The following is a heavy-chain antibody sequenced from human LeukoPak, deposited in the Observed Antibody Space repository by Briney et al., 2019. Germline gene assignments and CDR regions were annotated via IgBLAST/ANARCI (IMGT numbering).Heavy chain of an antibody. CDR1: GFTFTNFG. Sequence: GKSLRLSCATSGFTFTNFGMYWVRQAPGKGLEWVAFIRYDGNNKYYADSVKGRFTISRDNSKNTLYLQMNSLRAEDTAVYYCARGGSSSIYAFDIWGQGTMVTVSS. J-gene: IGHJ3*02. CDR3: ARGGSSSIYAFDI. D-gene: IGHD6-6*01. V-gene: IGHV3-30*02. CDR2: IRYDGNNK.